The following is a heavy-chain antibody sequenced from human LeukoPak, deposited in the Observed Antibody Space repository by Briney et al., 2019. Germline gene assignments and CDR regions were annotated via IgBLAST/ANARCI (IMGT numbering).Heavy chain of an antibody. D-gene: IGHD2-15*01. CDR3: AKDSGTCYEFDY. CDR1: GFTFSSYA. V-gene: IGHV3-23*01. CDR2: ISGSGLST. Sequence: PGGSLRLSCAASGFTFSSYAMRWVRQAPGKGLEWVSAISGSGLSTYYADSVKGRFTISRDNSKNTLYLQMNSLRAEDTAVYYCAKDSGTCYEFDYWGQGTLFTASS. J-gene: IGHJ4*02.